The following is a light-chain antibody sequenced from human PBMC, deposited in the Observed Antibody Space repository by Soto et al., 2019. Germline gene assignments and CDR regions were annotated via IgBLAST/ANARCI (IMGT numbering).Light chain of an antibody. J-gene: IGLJ2*01. CDR1: SIDVGAYTY. CDR3: SSYTTSNTLV. CDR2: EVS. Sequence: QSVLTQPASVSGSPGQSITISCTGTSIDVGAYTYVSWYQQHPGKAPRLMIFEVSDRPSGVSNRFSGSKSGNTASLTISGLQAEDEADYYCSSYTTSNTLVFGGGTKVTVL. V-gene: IGLV2-14*01.